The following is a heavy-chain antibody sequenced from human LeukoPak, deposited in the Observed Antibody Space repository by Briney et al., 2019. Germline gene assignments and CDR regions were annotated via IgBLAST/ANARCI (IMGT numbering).Heavy chain of an antibody. D-gene: IGHD5-24*01. J-gene: IGHJ4*02. CDR2: IYYSGST. CDR3: ARGARAGYNLEPFDY. Sequence: EPSETLSLTCTVSGGSMSSYYWSWIRQPPGKGLEWIGYIYYSGSTKYNPSLKSRVTISVDTSKNQFSLKLSSVTAADTAVYYCARGARAGYNLEPFDYWGQRTLVTVSS. V-gene: IGHV4-59*08. CDR1: GGSMSSYY.